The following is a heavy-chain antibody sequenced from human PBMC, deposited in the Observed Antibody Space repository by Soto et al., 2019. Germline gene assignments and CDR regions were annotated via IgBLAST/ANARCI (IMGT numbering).Heavy chain of an antibody. CDR3: ATGVGATTSPAFDI. Sequence: GASVKLYCNVSGYTLSELSMHWVRQAPGKGLEWMGGFDPEDGETIYAQKFQGRVTMTEETSTDTAYMELSSLRSEDTAVYYCATGVGATTSPAFDIWGQGTIVTVSS. CDR1: GYTLSELS. D-gene: IGHD1-26*01. CDR2: FDPEDGET. V-gene: IGHV1-24*01. J-gene: IGHJ3*02.